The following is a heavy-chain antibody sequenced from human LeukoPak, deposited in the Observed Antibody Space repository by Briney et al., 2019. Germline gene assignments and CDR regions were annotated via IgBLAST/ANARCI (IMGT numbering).Heavy chain of an antibody. CDR3: ARVAAAARGGMDV. J-gene: IGHJ6*02. CDR1: GGSISSYY. D-gene: IGHD6-13*01. Sequence: SETLSLTCTVSGGSISSYYWSWIRQPPGKGLEWIGYIYYSGSTNYNPSLESRVTISVDTSKNQFSLKLSSVTAADTAVYYCARVAAAARGGMDVWGQGTTVTVSS. V-gene: IGHV4-59*01. CDR2: IYYSGST.